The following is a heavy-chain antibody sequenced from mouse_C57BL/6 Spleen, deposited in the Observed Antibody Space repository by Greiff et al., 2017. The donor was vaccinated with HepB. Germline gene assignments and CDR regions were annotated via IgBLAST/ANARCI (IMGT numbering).Heavy chain of an antibody. CDR3: ARSYDGYYNYAMDY. CDR2: IYPGDGDT. Sequence: VQLKQSGPELVKPGASVKISCKASGYAFSSSWMNWVKQRPGKGLEWIGRIYPGDGDTNYNGKFKGKATLTADKSSSTAYMQLSSLTSEDSAVYFCARSYDGYYNYAMDYWGQGTSVTVSS. CDR1: GYAFSSSW. V-gene: IGHV1-82*01. D-gene: IGHD2-3*01. J-gene: IGHJ4*01.